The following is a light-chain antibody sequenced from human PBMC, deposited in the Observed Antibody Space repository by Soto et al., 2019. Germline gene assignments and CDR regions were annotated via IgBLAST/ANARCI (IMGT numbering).Light chain of an antibody. CDR2: DAS. J-gene: IGKJ1*01. V-gene: IGKV1-5*01. Sequence: DIQMTKSPSTLSASVGARVTITCRASQSISSWLAWYKQKPGKAPKLLIYDASSLESGVPSRFSGSGSGTEFPLTISSMKPDDSATYYCQQYNSYWTFGHGTKVDIK. CDR1: QSISSW. CDR3: QQYNSYWT.